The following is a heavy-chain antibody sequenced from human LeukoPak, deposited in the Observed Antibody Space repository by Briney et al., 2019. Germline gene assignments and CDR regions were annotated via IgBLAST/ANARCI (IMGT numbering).Heavy chain of an antibody. CDR2: LYPGDSET. CDR1: GYSFTSNW. V-gene: IGHV5-51*01. D-gene: IGHD2-15*01. Sequence: GESLKISCKSSGYSFTSNWIGWVRQMPGKGLEWMGILYPGDSETKYSPSFQGQVTISADKSISTAYLQWSSLKASDTAMYYCATLQDTSGEIDYWGQGTLVTVSS. CDR3: ATLQDTSGEIDY. J-gene: IGHJ4*02.